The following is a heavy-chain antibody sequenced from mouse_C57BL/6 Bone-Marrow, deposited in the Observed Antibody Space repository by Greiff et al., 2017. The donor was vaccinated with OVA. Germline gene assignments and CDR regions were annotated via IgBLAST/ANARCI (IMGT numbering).Heavy chain of an antibody. CDR3: ASAVFAY. CDR2: IDPSDSYT. Sequence: VQLQQPGAELVKPGASVKLSCKASGYTFTSYWMQWVKQRPGQGLEWIGEIDPSDSYTNYNQKFKGKATLTVDTSYSTAYMQLSSLTSEDSAVYYCASAVFAYWGQGTLVTVSA. V-gene: IGHV1-50*01. CDR1: GYTFTSYW. J-gene: IGHJ3*01.